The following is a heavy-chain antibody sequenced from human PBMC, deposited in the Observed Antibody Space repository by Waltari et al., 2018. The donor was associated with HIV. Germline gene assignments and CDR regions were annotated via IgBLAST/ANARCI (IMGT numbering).Heavy chain of an antibody. CDR1: GFTFSSYW. D-gene: IGHD5-12*01. Sequence: EVQLVESGGGLVEPGGPLRLSCAASGFTFSSYWMHWVRQAPGKGLVWVSSINSDGSSTKYADSVKDRFIISRDNAKNTLYLQMNTLRDEDTAVYYCTRVPEVEMATIWYFDLWGRGTLVTVSS. CDR3: TRVPEVEMATIWYFDL. J-gene: IGHJ2*01. CDR2: INSDGSST. V-gene: IGHV3-74*03.